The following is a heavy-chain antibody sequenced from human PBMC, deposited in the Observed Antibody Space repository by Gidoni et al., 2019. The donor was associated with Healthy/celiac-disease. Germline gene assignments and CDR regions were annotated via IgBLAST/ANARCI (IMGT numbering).Heavy chain of an antibody. D-gene: IGHD6-13*01. Sequence: EVQLVESGGGLVKPGGSLRLSCAASGFTFSSYNMNWVRQAPGKGLEWVSSISSSSRYIYYADSVKGRFTISRDNAKNSLYLQMNSLRAEDTAVYYCARDNSVSRDYYAMDVWGQGTTVTVSS. CDR2: ISSSSRYI. J-gene: IGHJ6*02. V-gene: IGHV3-21*01. CDR3: ARDNSVSRDYYAMDV. CDR1: GFTFSSYN.